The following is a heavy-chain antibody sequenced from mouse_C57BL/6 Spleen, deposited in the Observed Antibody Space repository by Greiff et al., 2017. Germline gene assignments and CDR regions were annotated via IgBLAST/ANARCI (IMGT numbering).Heavy chain of an antibody. CDR1: GYAFRSSW. CDR3: ARFTTVVAPYWYFDV. V-gene: IGHV1-82*01. D-gene: IGHD1-1*01. Sequence: QVQLKQSGPELVKPGASVKISCKASGYAFRSSWMNWVKQRPGKGLEWIGRIYPGDGDTNYNGKFKGKATLTADKSSSTAYMQLSSLTSEDSAVYFCARFTTVVAPYWYFDVWGTGTPVTVS. J-gene: IGHJ1*03. CDR2: IYPGDGDT.